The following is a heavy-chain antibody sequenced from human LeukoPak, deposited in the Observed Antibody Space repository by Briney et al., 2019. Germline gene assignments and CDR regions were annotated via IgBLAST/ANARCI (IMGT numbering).Heavy chain of an antibody. CDR2: ISGSGTVT. CDR3: AKTSVGEGRIIGSGYFDN. J-gene: IGHJ4*02. Sequence: GGSLRLSCAASGFTFSNHAMNWVRQAPGKGLEWVSIISGSGTVTYYADSVKGRFTISRENSKNTLYLQMNSLRAEDTAVYYCAKTSVGEGRIIGSGYFDNWGQGTLVTVSS. V-gene: IGHV3-23*01. CDR1: GFTFSNHA. D-gene: IGHD2-15*01.